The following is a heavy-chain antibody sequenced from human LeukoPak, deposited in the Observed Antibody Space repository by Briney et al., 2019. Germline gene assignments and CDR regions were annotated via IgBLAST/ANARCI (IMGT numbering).Heavy chain of an antibody. V-gene: IGHV3-30-3*01. Sequence: PGRSLRLSCAASGFTFSSYAMHWVRQAAGKGLEWVAVISYDGSNKYYADSVKGRFTISRDNSKNTLYLQMNSLRAEDTAVYYCARSHYTLPYYFDYWGQGTLVTVSS. CDR1: GFTFSSYA. D-gene: IGHD1-26*01. CDR3: ARSHYTLPYYFDY. J-gene: IGHJ4*02. CDR2: ISYDGSNK.